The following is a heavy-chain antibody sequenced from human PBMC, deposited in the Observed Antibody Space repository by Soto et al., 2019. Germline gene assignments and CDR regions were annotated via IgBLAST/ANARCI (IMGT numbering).Heavy chain of an antibody. CDR2: IYHSGST. V-gene: IGHV4-30-2*01. J-gene: IGHJ6*02. Sequence: QLQLQESGSGLVKPSQTLSLTCAVSGGSISSGGYSWICIRQPPGKGVAWIGYIYHSGSTYYNPSLKSRVTIPVDRSKNQFSLKLSSVTAADTAVYYCARCPLGHYGMDVWGQGTTVTVSS. CDR1: GGSISSGGYS. D-gene: IGHD3-16*01. CDR3: ARCPLGHYGMDV.